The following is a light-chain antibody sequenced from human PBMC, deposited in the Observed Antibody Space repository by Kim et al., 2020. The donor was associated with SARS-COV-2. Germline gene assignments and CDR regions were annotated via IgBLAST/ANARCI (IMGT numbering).Light chain of an antibody. CDR1: SSCVGRYNY. J-gene: IGLJ2*01. CDR2: DVP. Sequence: GQSVAISCTGTSSCVGRYNYVSWYQRHPDKTPKLLIYDVPTRPSGVPDRFSGSKSGNTASLSISGLQAEDEADYYCCSYAGRNIVVFGGGTQLTFL. V-gene: IGLV2-11*03. CDR3: CSYAGRNIVV.